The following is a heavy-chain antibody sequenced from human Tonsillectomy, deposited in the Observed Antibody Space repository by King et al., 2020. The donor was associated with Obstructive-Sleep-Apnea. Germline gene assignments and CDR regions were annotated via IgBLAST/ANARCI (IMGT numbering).Heavy chain of an antibody. CDR2: ISSDGSTK. CDR3: ARLVDDYGDYVNWYFDL. D-gene: IGHD4-17*01. J-gene: IGHJ2*01. V-gene: IGHV3-48*02. Sequence: VQLVQSGGGLVQPGGSLRLSCVASGFTFRTFSMNWVRQAPGRGLEWVSHISSDGSTKYYAESVKGRFSTSRDNAKNSLYLQMNSLRDEDTAVYYCARLVDDYGDYVNWYFDLWGRGTRVTVSS. CDR1: GFTFRTFS.